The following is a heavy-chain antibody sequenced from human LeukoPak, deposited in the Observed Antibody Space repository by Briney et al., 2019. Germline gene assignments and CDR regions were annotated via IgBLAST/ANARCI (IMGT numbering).Heavy chain of an antibody. CDR2: VYDSGAT. D-gene: IGHD5-18*01. Sequence: SETLSLTCSVSGGPISTYYWSWVRQPPGKGLEWIGYVYDSGATNYNPSLKSRLTISVDTSKNQFSLKLRSVTAADTAVYYCARGYTAMSRNYYYGMDVWGQGTTVTVSS. J-gene: IGHJ6*02. CDR3: ARGYTAMSRNYYYGMDV. V-gene: IGHV4-59*01. CDR1: GGPISTYY.